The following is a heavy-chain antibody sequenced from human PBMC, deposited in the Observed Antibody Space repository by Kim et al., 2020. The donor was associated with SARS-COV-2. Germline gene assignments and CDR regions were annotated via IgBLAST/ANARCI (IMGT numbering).Heavy chain of an antibody. J-gene: IGHJ6*02. CDR3: ARRQFLEWLYEHYGMDV. V-gene: IGHV3-74*01. CDR2: INSDGSST. CDR1: GFTFSSYW. D-gene: IGHD3-3*01. Sequence: GGSLRLSCAASGFTFSSYWMHWVRQAPGKGLVWVSRINSDGSSTSYADSVKGRFTISRDNAKNTLYLQMNSLRAEDTAVYYCARRQFLEWLYEHYGMDVWGQGTTVTVSS.